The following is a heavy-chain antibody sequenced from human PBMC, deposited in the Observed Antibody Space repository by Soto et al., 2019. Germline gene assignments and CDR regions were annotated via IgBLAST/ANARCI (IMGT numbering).Heavy chain of an antibody. D-gene: IGHD4-17*01. CDR1: GGTFSSYA. Sequence: QVQLVQSGAEVKKPGSSVKVSCKASGGTFSSYAISWVRQAPGQGLEWMGGIIPIFGTANYAQKFQGRVTITADESTSTAYMELSSLRSEDTAVYCCARGLHDYGDFEGPDYYGMDVWGQGTTVTVSS. CDR3: ARGLHDYGDFEGPDYYGMDV. CDR2: IIPIFGTA. V-gene: IGHV1-69*01. J-gene: IGHJ6*02.